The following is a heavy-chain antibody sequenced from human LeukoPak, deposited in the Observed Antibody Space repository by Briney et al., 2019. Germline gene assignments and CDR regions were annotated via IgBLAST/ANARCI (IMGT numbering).Heavy chain of an antibody. CDR3: AIFGASRWYFDY. CDR1: GYTFTSYD. CDR2: MNPNSGNT. D-gene: IGHD4-23*01. J-gene: IGHJ4*02. V-gene: IGHV1-8*02. Sequence: GASVKVSCKASGYTFTSYDINWVRQATGQGLEWMGWMNPNSGNTGYAQKFQGRVTMTRNTSISTAYMELSSLRSEDTAVYYCAIFGASRWYFDYWGQGTLVTVSS.